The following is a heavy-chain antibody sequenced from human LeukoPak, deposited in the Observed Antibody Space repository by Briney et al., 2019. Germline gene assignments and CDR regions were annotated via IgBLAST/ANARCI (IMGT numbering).Heavy chain of an antibody. J-gene: IGHJ6*03. V-gene: IGHV1-2*02. CDR2: INPNSGGT. CDR1: GYTFTGYY. CDR3: ARGLSGSYYMVRYYYMDV. Sequence: ASVKVSCKASGYTFTGYYMHWVRQAPGQGLEWMGWINPNSGGTNYAQKFQGRVTMTRDTSISTAYMELSRLRSDDTAVYYCARGLSGSYYMVRYYYMDVWGKGTTVTVSS. D-gene: IGHD3-10*01.